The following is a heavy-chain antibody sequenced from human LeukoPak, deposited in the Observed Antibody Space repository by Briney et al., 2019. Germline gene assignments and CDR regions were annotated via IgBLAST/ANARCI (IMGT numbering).Heavy chain of an antibody. Sequence: KASETLSLIYTVSGGSISSGSYYWSWIRQPAGKGLEWIGRIYTSGSTNYNPSLKSRVTISVDTSKNQFSLKLSSVTAADTAVYYCARATLGYSSSWLGDPVNWFDPWGQGTLVTVSS. J-gene: IGHJ5*02. D-gene: IGHD6-13*01. V-gene: IGHV4-61*02. CDR1: GGSISSGSYY. CDR2: IYTSGST. CDR3: ARATLGYSSSWLGDPVNWFDP.